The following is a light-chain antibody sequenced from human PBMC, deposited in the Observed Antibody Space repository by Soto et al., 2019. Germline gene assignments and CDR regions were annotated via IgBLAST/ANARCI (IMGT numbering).Light chain of an antibody. Sequence: DIQMTQSPAAVSASVGDRGPITCRASHGISSWLAWYQQKPGKAPNLLIYTASTLQTGVPSRFSGSGSGTDFTLTTSSLQPEDFATYYCQQTYNFPVTFGGGTKVDIK. J-gene: IGKJ4*01. CDR1: HGISSW. CDR2: TAS. CDR3: QQTYNFPVT. V-gene: IGKV1-12*01.